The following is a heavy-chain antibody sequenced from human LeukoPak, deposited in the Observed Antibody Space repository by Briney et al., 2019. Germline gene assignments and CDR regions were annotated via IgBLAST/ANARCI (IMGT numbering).Heavy chain of an antibody. CDR1: GGSFSGFY. D-gene: IGHD3-10*01. CDR2: INHSGST. Sequence: SETLSLTCAVYGGSFSGFYWSWIRQPPGKGLEWIGEINHSGSTNYNPSLKSRVTISVDTSKNQFSLKLSSVTAADTAVYYCARPVLNYYYGMDVWGQGTTVTVSS. CDR3: ARPVLNYYYGMDV. J-gene: IGHJ6*02. V-gene: IGHV4-34*01.